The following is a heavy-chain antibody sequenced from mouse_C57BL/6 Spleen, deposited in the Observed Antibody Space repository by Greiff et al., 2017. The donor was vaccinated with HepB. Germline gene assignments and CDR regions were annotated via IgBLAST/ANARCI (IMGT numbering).Heavy chain of an antibody. V-gene: IGHV1-4*01. CDR1: GYTFTSYT. D-gene: IGHD1-1*01. CDR2: INPSSGYT. J-gene: IGHJ4*01. CDR3: ARYSYGSSSYAMDY. Sequence: VKLMESGAELARPGASVKMSCKASGYTFTSYTMHWVKQRPGQGLEWIGYINPSSGYTKYNQKFKDKATLTADKSSSTAYMQLSSLTSEDSAVYYCARYSYGSSSYAMDYWGQGTSVTVSS.